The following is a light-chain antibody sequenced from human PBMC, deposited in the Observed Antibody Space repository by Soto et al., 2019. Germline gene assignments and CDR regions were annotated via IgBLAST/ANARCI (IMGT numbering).Light chain of an antibody. Sequence: DIQLTQSPSFLSASVGDRVTITCRASQDISDYLAWYQQRPGKAPKLLIYAASTLQSGVPSRVSGSGSGTEFTLTISSLQPEDFATYSCQQLSSYPLTFGGGTKVDIK. CDR2: AAS. CDR3: QQLSSYPLT. V-gene: IGKV1-9*01. CDR1: QDISDY. J-gene: IGKJ4*01.